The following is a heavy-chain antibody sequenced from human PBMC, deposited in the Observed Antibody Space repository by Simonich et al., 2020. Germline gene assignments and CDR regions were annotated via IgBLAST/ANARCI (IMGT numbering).Heavy chain of an antibody. CDR2: LSAYNGNT. V-gene: IGHV1-18*01. D-gene: IGHD1-1*01. Sequence: QVQLVQSGAEVKKPGASVKVSCKASGYTFTSYGISWGRQAPGQGLEWMGWLSAYNGNTNDAQKLQGRGTMTTDTSTSTAYMELRSLRSDDTAVYYCARSTTGTTAFDIWGQGTMVTVSS. CDR1: GYTFTSYG. J-gene: IGHJ3*02. CDR3: ARSTTGTTAFDI.